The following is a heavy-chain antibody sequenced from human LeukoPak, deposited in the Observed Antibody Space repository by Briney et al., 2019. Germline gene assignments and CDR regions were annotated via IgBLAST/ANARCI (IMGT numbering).Heavy chain of an antibody. CDR2: ISSSSSYI. CDR3: ARESAAGPFDY. V-gene: IGHV3-21*01. CDR1: GFAFSSYS. J-gene: IGHJ4*02. D-gene: IGHD6-13*01. Sequence: GGSLRLSCAASGFAFSSYSMNWVRQAPGKGLEWVSSISSSSSYIYYADSVKGRFTISRDNAKNSLYLQVNSLRAEDTAVYFCARESAAGPFDYWGQGTLVAVSS.